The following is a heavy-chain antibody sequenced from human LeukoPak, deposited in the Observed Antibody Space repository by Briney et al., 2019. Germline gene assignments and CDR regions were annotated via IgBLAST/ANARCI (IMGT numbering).Heavy chain of an antibody. CDR2: ISGSGGST. J-gene: IGHJ4*02. CDR3: AKRLVYSSGWYYFDY. Sequence: GGSLRLSCAASGFTFSSYAMSWVRQAPGKGLEWVSAISGSGGSTYYADSVKGRFTISRDNSKNTLYLQMNSLRAEDTAVYYCAKRLVYSSGWYYFDYWGQGTLVTVSS. V-gene: IGHV3-23*01. CDR1: GFTFSSYA. D-gene: IGHD6-19*01.